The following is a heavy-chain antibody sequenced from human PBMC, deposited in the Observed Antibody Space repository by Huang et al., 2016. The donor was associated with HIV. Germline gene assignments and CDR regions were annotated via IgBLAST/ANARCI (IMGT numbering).Heavy chain of an antibody. J-gene: IGHJ3*02. Sequence: QVQLVESGGGVVQPGRSLSLSCAAFGFPFNNHAMHWVRQAAGKGLYGVAVISNDGSNNYYADSVKGRFTISRDSSKSTLFLHITSLRTEDTAVYYCARAKDTWDAYDIWGQGTMVIVSS. CDR1: GFPFNNHA. CDR3: ARAKDTWDAYDI. D-gene: IGHD5-18*01. V-gene: IGHV3-30-3*01. CDR2: ISNDGSNN.